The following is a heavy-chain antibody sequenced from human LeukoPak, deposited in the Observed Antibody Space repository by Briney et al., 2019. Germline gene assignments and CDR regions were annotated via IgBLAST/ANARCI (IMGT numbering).Heavy chain of an antibody. CDR2: ISGSGSTI. V-gene: IGHV3-48*03. D-gene: IGHD5-18*01. J-gene: IGHJ4*02. Sequence: GGSLRLSCAASGFTFSNYEMNWVRQAPGEGLEWVSYISGSGSTIYYADSVKGRFTISRDNAKDSLYLQMNSLRAEDTAVYYCARVRSGNSHENYFDYWGQGTLVTVSS. CDR3: ARVRSGNSHENYFDY. CDR1: GFTFSNYE.